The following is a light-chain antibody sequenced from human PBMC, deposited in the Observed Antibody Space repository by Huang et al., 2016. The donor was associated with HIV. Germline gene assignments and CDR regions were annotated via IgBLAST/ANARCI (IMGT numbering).Light chain of an antibody. J-gene: IGKJ2*01. Sequence: DIQMTQSPSTLSASVGDRVTITCRASQSIGTWLAWYRQNPGKAPKLLISQASTLQNGVPSRCSGSGSGAQFTLTIRTLQPDDFATYYCQQCYASSYTFGQGTKVEIK. CDR3: QQCYASSYT. CDR2: QAS. CDR1: QSIGTW. V-gene: IGKV1-5*03.